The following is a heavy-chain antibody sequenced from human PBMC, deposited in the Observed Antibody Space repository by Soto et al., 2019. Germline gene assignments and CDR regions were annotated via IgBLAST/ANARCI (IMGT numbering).Heavy chain of an antibody. CDR3: VRGCSTSCYEFDY. CDR1: GFTFSSYS. J-gene: IGHJ4*02. CDR2: ISSSSSTI. V-gene: IGHV3-48*01. Sequence: GGSLRLSCAASGFTFSSYSMNWVRQAPGKGLEWVSYISSSSSTIYYADSVKGRFTISRDNAKNSLYLQMNSLRAEDTAVYYCVRGCSTSCYEFDYWGQGTLVTVSS. D-gene: IGHD2-2*01.